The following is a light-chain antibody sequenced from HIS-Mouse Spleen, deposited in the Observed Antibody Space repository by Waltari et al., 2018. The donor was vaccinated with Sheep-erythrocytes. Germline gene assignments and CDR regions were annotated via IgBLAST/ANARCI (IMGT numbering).Light chain of an antibody. CDR3: CSYAGSSTPWV. CDR1: SSNIGNNA. Sequence: QSVLTQPPSVSEAPRQRVTISCSGSSSNIGNNAVNWYQQLPGKAPKLMIYEGSKRPSGVSNRFSGSKSGNTASLTISGLQAEDEADYYCCSYAGSSTPWVFGGGTKLTVL. J-gene: IGLJ3*02. CDR2: EGS. V-gene: IGLV1-36*01.